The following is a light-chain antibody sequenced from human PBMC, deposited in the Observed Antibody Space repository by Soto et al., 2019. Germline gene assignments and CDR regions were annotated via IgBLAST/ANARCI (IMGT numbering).Light chain of an antibody. CDR1: QSISSY. CDR3: QVSFRTPPFS. V-gene: IGKV1-39*01. J-gene: IGKJ3*01. Sequence: DIQMTQSPSSLSASVGDRVTITCRASQSISSYLSWYQQKPGKAPKLLIYASTALQDGVPSRFSGTRSGTDFPLTISTLQPEAFATYYCQVSFRTPPFSFGPGTTVDIK. CDR2: AST.